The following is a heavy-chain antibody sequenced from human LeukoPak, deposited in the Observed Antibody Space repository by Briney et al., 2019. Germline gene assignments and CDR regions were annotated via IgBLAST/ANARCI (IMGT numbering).Heavy chain of an antibody. V-gene: IGHV1-3*01. CDR3: ARGGLAARSLNWFDP. CDR2: INAGNGNT. Sequence: ASVKVSCKASGYTFTSYAMHWVRQAPGQRLEWMGWINAGNGNTKYSQKFQGRVTITRDTSASTAHMELSSLRSEDTAVYYCARGGLAARSLNWFDPWGQGTLVTVSS. D-gene: IGHD6-6*01. CDR1: GYTFTSYA. J-gene: IGHJ5*02.